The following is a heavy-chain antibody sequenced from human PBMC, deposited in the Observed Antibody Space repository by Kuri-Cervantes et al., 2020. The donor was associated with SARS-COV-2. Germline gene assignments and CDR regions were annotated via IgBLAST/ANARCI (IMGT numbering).Heavy chain of an antibody. V-gene: IGHV1-69*04. D-gene: IGHD6-19*01. Sequence: SVKVSCKTSGGTFSSYAISWVRQAPGQGPEWMGRIIPILDIANSAQGFQDRVTITADKSTNTVYMELSSLRSGDTAVYYCARELYDSGWSQKRYYYYRMDVWGQGTMVTVSS. CDR2: IIPILDIA. CDR1: GGTFSSYA. J-gene: IGHJ6*02. CDR3: ARELYDSGWSQKRYYYYRMDV.